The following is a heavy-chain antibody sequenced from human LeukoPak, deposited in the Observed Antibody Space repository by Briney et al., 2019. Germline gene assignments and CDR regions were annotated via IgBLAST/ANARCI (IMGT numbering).Heavy chain of an antibody. D-gene: IGHD2-15*01. CDR3: ARGRGGD. Sequence: GGSLRLSCAVAGVAVNSYFMGWVRQAPGKGLEWVSIISIEGITYYADSVKGRFTISRNNSHNTLYLQMNSLRVEDTAFYYWARGRGGDWGQGALVTVSS. J-gene: IGHJ4*02. CDR1: GVAVNSYF. CDR2: ISIEGIT. V-gene: IGHV3-53*01.